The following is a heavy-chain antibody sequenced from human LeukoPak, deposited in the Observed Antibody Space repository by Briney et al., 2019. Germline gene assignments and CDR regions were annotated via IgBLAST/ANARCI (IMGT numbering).Heavy chain of an antibody. CDR1: GFTFSNYG. CDR2: IGGSDYTT. CDR3: ARDGWHISYMDV. V-gene: IGHV3-23*01. Sequence: GGSLRLSCAASGFTFSNYGMSWVRQAPGKGLEWVSTIGGSDYTTYYADSVKGRFTISRDNSKNTLDLQMNSLRAGDTAVYYCARDGWHISYMDVWGKGTTVTVSS. D-gene: IGHD6-19*01. J-gene: IGHJ6*03.